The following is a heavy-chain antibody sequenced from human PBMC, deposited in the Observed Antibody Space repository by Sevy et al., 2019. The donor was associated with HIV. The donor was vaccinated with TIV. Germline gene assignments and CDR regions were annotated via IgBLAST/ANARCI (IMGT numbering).Heavy chain of an antibody. CDR2: IVVAGGHT. V-gene: IGHV1-58*01. D-gene: IGHD3-10*01. Sequence: ASVKVSCKASGIDFFGAAVQWLRQARGQRPEWIGWIVVAGGHTAYSPTLPDRVSLTRDMSTGTVEMELRDVRIEDTAVYFCAADADNSGRPQIFDAFDLWGQGTTVTVSS. J-gene: IGHJ3*01. CDR1: GIDFFGAA. CDR3: AADADNSGRPQIFDAFDL.